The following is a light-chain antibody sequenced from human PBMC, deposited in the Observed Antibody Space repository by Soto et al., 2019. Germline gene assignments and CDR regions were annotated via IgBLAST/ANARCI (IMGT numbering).Light chain of an antibody. J-gene: IGLJ1*01. CDR2: SNN. CDR1: SSNIGSNT. CDR3: AAWDDSRNGYV. Sequence: QSVLTQPPSASGTPGQRVTISCSGSSSNIGSNTVNWYQQLPGTAPKLLIYSNNQRPSGVPDRFSGSKSGTSASLAISGLQSEDEADYYCAAWDDSRNGYVFGPGTKVTVL. V-gene: IGLV1-44*01.